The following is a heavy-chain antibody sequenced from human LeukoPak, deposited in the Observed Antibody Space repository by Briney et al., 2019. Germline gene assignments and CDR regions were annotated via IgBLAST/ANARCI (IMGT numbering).Heavy chain of an antibody. CDR1: GFTFSSYA. CDR2: ISYDGSNK. Sequence: GGSLRLSCAASGFTFSSYAMHWVRQAPGKGLEWVAVISYDGSNKYYADSVKGRFTISRDNSKNTLYLQMNSLRAEDTAVYYCARDGVTYYYGMDVWGQGTTVTVSS. D-gene: IGHD3-3*01. V-gene: IGHV3-30-3*01. CDR3: ARDGVTYYYGMDV. J-gene: IGHJ6*02.